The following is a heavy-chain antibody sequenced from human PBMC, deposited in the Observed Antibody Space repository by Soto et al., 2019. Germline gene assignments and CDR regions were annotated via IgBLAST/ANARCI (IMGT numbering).Heavy chain of an antibody. CDR2: ISSDSRTI. J-gene: IGHJ6*02. D-gene: IGHD3-3*01. V-gene: IGHV3-48*02. CDR3: ARIKLVEWFLINVDVSDMDV. CDR1: GFSLSDYA. Sequence: GGSLRLSCVASGFSLSDYAVNRVRQAPGKGLEWVSFISSDSRTIYYADSVEGRFTVSRDNARNSVSLQMDSLRDEDAAVYYCARIKLVEWFLINVDVSDMDVWGQGTPVTVSS.